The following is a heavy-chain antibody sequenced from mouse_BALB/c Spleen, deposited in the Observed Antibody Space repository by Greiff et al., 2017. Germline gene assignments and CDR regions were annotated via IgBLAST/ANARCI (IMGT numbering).Heavy chain of an antibody. CDR3: ERSMAYGSSYDWLAY. J-gene: IGHJ3*01. CDR1: GYAFTNYL. Sequence: VKLQESGAELVRPGTSVKVSCKASGYAFTNYLIEWVKQRPGQGLEWIGVINPGSGGTNYNEKFKGKATLTADKSSSTAYMQLSSLTSDDAAVYFCERSMAYGSSYDWLAYWGQGTLVTVSA. CDR2: INPGSGGT. V-gene: IGHV1-54*01. D-gene: IGHD1-1*01.